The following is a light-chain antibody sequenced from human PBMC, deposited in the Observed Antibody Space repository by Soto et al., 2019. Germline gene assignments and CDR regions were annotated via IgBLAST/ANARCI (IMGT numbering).Light chain of an antibody. V-gene: IGLV1-47*01. Sequence: QAVVTQPPSASGTPGQRVTISCSGDTSNIGTNYVYWYQQLPGMAPKLLIFRDNQRPSGVPDRFSGSKSGTSASLAISGLRSDDEADYYCAVWDDSLTGVFGGGTKVTVL. CDR3: AVWDDSLTGV. J-gene: IGLJ2*01. CDR1: TSNIGTNY. CDR2: RDN.